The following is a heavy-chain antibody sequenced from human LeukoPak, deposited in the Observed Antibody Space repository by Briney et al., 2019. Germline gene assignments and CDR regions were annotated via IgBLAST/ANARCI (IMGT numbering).Heavy chain of an antibody. CDR3: ARVGEEGSADY. J-gene: IGHJ4*02. V-gene: IGHV4-59*01. CDR2: IYYSGST. Sequence: SETLSLTCTVSGGSISSYYWSWIRQPPGKGLEWIGYIYYSGSTNYNPSLKSRVTISVDTSKNQFSLKLSSVTAADTAVYYCARVGEEGSADYWGQGTLVTVSS. D-gene: IGHD2-15*01. CDR1: GGSISSYY.